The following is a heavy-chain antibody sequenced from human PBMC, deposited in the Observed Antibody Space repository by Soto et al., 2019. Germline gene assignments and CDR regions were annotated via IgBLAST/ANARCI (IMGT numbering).Heavy chain of an antibody. J-gene: IGHJ3*02. Sequence: SETLSLTCTVSGGSISSYYWSWIRQPPGKGLEWIGYIYYSGSTNYNPSLKSRVTISVDTSKNQFSLKLSSVTAADTAVYYCARVIVVVAATGGAFDIWGQGTMVTVSS. CDR1: GGSISSYY. D-gene: IGHD2-15*01. CDR3: ARVIVVVAATGGAFDI. V-gene: IGHV4-59*01. CDR2: IYYSGST.